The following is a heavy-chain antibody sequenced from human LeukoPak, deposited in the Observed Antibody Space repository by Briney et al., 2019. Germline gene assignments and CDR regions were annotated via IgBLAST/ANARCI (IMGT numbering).Heavy chain of an antibody. D-gene: IGHD1-26*01. CDR2: IYYSGST. CDR3: ARGLPSGSYPFDY. J-gene: IGHJ4*02. Sequence: SETLSLTCAVYGGSFSGYYWSWIRQHPGKGLEWIGYIYYSGSTYYNPSLKSRVTISVDTSKNQFSLKLSSVTAADTAVYYCARGLPSGSYPFDYWGQGTLVTVSS. CDR1: GGSFSGYY. V-gene: IGHV4-31*11.